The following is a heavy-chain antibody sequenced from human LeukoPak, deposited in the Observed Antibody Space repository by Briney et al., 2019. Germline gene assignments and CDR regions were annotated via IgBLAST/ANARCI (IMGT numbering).Heavy chain of an antibody. CDR1: GGSFSGYY. D-gene: IGHD5-18*01. J-gene: IGHJ4*02. V-gene: IGHV4-34*01. Sequence: PSETLSLTCAVYGGSFSGYYWSWIRQPPGKGLERIGEINHSGSTNYNPSLKSRVAISVDTSKNQFSLKLSSVTAADTAVYYCARSRVYSYGYGSALGYWGQGTLVTVSS. CDR2: INHSGST. CDR3: ARSRVYSYGYGSALGY.